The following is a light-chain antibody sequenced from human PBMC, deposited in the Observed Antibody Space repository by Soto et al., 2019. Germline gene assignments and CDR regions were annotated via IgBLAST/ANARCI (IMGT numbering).Light chain of an antibody. CDR3: LQRASSPHT. V-gene: IGKV3-11*01. Sequence: VLTQSPANLTLSPGESAALSCRASQSVGSYLAWLQQMPGQAPRLLIYDATNRANGIPAKFRGSGSGTDFTLTISSLEPEDFALYFYLQRASSPHTLGPGTQVEIK. CDR1: QSVGSY. J-gene: IGKJ3*01. CDR2: DAT.